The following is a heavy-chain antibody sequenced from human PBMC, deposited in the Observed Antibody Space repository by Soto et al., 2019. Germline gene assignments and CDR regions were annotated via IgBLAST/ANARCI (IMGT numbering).Heavy chain of an antibody. CDR2: LRSKAYVRTT. D-gene: IGHD2-15*01. CDR3: TRGEDNFGSPLRDV. CDR1: GFTFGDYD. J-gene: IGHJ6*02. Sequence: PGGSLRLSCTTSGFTFGDYDMSWIRQAPGKGLEWVGVLRSKAYVRTTHYAASVKGRFTISGDDSISIAYLQMNSLKTEDTAVYYFTRGEDNFGSPLRDVWGQGPPIT. V-gene: IGHV3-49*03.